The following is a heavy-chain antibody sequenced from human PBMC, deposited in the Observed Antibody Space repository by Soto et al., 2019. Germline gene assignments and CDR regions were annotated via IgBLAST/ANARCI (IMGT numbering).Heavy chain of an antibody. J-gene: IGHJ4*02. Sequence: SETVSLTCSLYSGALSGYYWRWIRQPSGKGLEWIGGISPRGTPYYSPSLKTRVSISVDTSKSQFSLNLTSLTAADTAVYYCASAPKDSGSAPASPAFWGQGSLLTVSS. D-gene: IGHD6-6*01. CDR2: ISPRGTP. CDR1: SGALSGYY. V-gene: IGHV4-34*01. CDR3: ASAPKDSGSAPASPAF.